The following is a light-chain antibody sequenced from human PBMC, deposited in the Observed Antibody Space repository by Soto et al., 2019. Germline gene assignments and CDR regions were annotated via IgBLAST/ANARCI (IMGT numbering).Light chain of an antibody. V-gene: IGLV2-14*01. CDR3: TSPTPGSLYV. J-gene: IGLJ1*01. CDR2: MVS. CDR1: SSDIGAYDH. Sequence: QSALTQPASVSGSPGQSITISCSGTSSDIGAYDHVAWFQQFPGKTPKLLIYMVSNRPSGVSNRFSGSKSGNTASLTISGLQAEDEADYFCTSPTPGSLYVFGTGTKVTVL.